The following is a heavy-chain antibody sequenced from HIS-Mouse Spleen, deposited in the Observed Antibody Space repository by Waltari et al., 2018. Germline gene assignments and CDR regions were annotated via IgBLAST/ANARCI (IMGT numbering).Heavy chain of an antibody. CDR3: ASGERRGFDY. V-gene: IGHV4-34*01. D-gene: IGHD1-1*01. CDR2: INHSGST. J-gene: IGHJ4*02. CDR1: GGSVSGHY. Sequence: QVQLQQWGAGLLKPSETLSLTCAVHGGSVSGHYWSWIRQPPGKGLEWIGEINHSGSTNYNPSLKSRVTISVDTSKNQFSLKLSSVTAADTAVYYCASGERRGFDYWGQGTLVTVSS.